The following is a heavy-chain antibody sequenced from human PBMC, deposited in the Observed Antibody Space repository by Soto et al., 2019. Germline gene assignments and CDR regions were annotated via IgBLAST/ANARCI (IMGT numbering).Heavy chain of an antibody. CDR1: GFTVSSNY. J-gene: IGHJ4*02. V-gene: IGHV3-66*01. CDR3: ASNGNKEFDY. Sequence: EVQLVESGGGLVQPGGSLRLSCAASGFTVSSNYMRWVRQAPGKGLEWVSVINSGGSTNSADSVKGRFTISRDNSKNTLYLKMNIRGGEAAAVYYCASNGNKEFDYWGQGTLVTVSS. D-gene: IGHD2-8*01. CDR2: INSGGST.